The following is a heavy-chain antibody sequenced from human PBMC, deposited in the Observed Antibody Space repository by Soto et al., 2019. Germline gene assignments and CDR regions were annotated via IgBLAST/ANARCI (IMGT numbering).Heavy chain of an antibody. CDR1: GYTFTGYY. CDR3: AREKPLGYCRSTRCLGDYYYGMDV. V-gene: IGHV1-2*02. CDR2: INPNSGGT. Sequence: ASVKVSCRASGYTFTGYYMHWVRHAPGQGLEWMGSINPNSGGTNYAQKFQGRVTMTKPTSISRAYMELSRLRSDDTAVYGCAREKPLGYCRSTRCLGDYYYGMDVWGQGTTVTVS. D-gene: IGHD2-2*01. J-gene: IGHJ6*02.